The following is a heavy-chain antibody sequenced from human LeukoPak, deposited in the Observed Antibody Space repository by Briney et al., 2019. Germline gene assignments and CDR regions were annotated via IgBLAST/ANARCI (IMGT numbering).Heavy chain of an antibody. V-gene: IGHV3-33*01. Sequence: GGSLRLSCAASGFTFSSYGMHWVRQAPGKGLEWVAVIWYDGSNKYYAGSVKGRFTISRDNSKNTLYLQMNSLRAEDTAVYYCAREGVGRGVGASWFDPWGQGTLVTVSS. CDR3: AREGVGRGVGASWFDP. J-gene: IGHJ5*02. D-gene: IGHD1-26*01. CDR1: GFTFSSYG. CDR2: IWYDGSNK.